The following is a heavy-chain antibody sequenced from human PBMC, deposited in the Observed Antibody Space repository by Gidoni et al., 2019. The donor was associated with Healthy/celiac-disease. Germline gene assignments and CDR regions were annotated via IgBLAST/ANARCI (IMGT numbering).Heavy chain of an antibody. J-gene: IGHJ4*02. V-gene: IGHV3-23*01. CDR1: GFTFSSYA. CDR2: ISGSGGST. CDR3: MVGATPGDDY. Sequence: EVQLLESGGGLVQPGGALRLSCAAAGFTFSSYAMSWVRQAPGKGLGWVSAISGSGGSTYYADSVKGRFTISRDNSKNTLYLQMNSLRAEDTAVYYCMVGATPGDDYWGQGTLVTVSS. D-gene: IGHD1-26*01.